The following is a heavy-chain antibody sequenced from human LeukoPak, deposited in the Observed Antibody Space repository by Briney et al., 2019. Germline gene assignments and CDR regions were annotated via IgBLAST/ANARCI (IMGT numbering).Heavy chain of an antibody. J-gene: IGHJ4*02. D-gene: IGHD3-9*01. V-gene: IGHV3-7*01. Sequence: GGSLRLSCAASGFTFSSYWMTWVRQAPGKGLEGVAHIKQDGSEKSYVDSVKGRFTISRDNAKNSLYLQMNSLRAEDTAIYYCARGCKGYFDILTGYYKDYYFDYWGQGTLVTVSS. CDR2: IKQDGSEK. CDR1: GFTFSSYW. CDR3: ARGCKGYFDILTGYYKDYYFDY.